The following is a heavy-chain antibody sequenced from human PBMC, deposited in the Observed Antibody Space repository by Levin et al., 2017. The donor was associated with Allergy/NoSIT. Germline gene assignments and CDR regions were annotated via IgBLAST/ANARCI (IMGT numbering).Heavy chain of an antibody. V-gene: IGHV3-7*01. J-gene: IGHJ4*02. Sequence: GESLKISCATSGILFSSNWMSWVRQAPGKGLEWVANINQDVSEKYYADSVKGRFTVSRDNAKNSLYLQMNSLRAEDTAIYYCARDNGDLGGGPRRFDSWGQGTLVIVSS. CDR2: INQDVSEK. D-gene: IGHD3-10*01. CDR3: ARDNGDLGGGPRRFDS. CDR1: GILFSSNW.